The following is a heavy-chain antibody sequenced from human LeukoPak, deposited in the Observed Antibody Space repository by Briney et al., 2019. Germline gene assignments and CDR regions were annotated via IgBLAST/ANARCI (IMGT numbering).Heavy chain of an antibody. CDR1: GFTFSSYS. CDR2: VSSSSSYI. Sequence: GGSLRLSCAASGFTFSSYSMNWVRQAPGKGLEWVSSVSSSSSYIYYADSVKGRFTISRDNAKNSLYLQMNSLRAEDTVVYYCARGGVVVPAAILNYYYYGMDVWGQGTTVTVSS. V-gene: IGHV3-21*01. J-gene: IGHJ6*02. CDR3: ARGGVVVPAAILNYYYYGMDV. D-gene: IGHD2-2*02.